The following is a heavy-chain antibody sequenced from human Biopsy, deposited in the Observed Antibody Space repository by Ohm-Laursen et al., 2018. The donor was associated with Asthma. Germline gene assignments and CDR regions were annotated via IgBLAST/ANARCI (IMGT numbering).Heavy chain of an antibody. CDR1: GFKFDEYT. V-gene: IGHV3-9*03. Sequence: SSLRLSCSASGFKFDEYTMHWVRQAPGKGLEWVSGISWNSATIGYADSVEGRFTISRDNAKNSVFLHMDSLRPEDMAFYYCAKVRSDWVITESFDYWGQGVLVTVSS. CDR2: ISWNSATI. D-gene: IGHD3-22*01. J-gene: IGHJ4*02. CDR3: AKVRSDWVITESFDY.